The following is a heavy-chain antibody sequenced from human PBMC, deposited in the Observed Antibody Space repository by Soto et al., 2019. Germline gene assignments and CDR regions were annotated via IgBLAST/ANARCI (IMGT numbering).Heavy chain of an antibody. V-gene: IGHV1-18*01. D-gene: IGHD3-10*01. Sequence: ASVKVSCKASGYTFTSYGISCVRQAPGQGLEWMGWISAYNGNTNYAQKLQGRVTMTTDTSTSTAYMELRSLRSDDTAVYYCARDYGSGSYYIYYYYYGMDVWGQGTTVTVSS. CDR1: GYTFTSYG. CDR2: ISAYNGNT. J-gene: IGHJ6*02. CDR3: ARDYGSGSYYIYYYYYGMDV.